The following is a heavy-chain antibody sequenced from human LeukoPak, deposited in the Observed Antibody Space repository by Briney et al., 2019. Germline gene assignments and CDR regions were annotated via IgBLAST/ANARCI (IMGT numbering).Heavy chain of an antibody. Sequence: ASVKVSCKASGYTFTGYYMHWVRQAPGQGLEWMGRINPNSGGTNYAQKFQGRVTMTRDTSISTAYMELSRLRSDDTAVYYCARDSSTLRITIFGVVGFDYWGQGTLVTVSS. V-gene: IGHV1-2*06. CDR2: INPNSGGT. J-gene: IGHJ4*02. CDR1: GYTFTGYY. D-gene: IGHD3-3*01. CDR3: ARDSSTLRITIFGVVGFDY.